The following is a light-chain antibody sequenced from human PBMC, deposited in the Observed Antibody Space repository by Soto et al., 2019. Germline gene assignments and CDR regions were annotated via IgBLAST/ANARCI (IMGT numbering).Light chain of an antibody. CDR1: QSVSSY. J-gene: IGKJ3*01. CDR2: DAS. V-gene: IGKV3-11*01. CDR3: QQQEA. Sequence: EIVLTQSPATLSLSPGERATLSCRASQSVSSYLAWYQQKPGQAPRLLIYDASNRASGIPARFSGSGSGTDFTLTISSLDPEDFAVYYCQQQEAFGPGTKVDIK.